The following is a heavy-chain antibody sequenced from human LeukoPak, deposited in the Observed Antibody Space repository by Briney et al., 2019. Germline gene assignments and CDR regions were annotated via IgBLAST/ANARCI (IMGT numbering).Heavy chain of an antibody. Sequence: LETLSLTCAVYGGSFSGYYWSWIRQPPGKGLEWIGEINHSGSTNYNPSLKSRVTISVDTSKNQFSLKLSSVTAADTAVYYCARGRYYGSGSYYNALDLDYWGQGTLVTVSS. J-gene: IGHJ4*02. CDR3: ARGRYYGSGSYYNALDLDY. D-gene: IGHD3-10*01. CDR1: GGSFSGYY. CDR2: INHSGST. V-gene: IGHV4-34*01.